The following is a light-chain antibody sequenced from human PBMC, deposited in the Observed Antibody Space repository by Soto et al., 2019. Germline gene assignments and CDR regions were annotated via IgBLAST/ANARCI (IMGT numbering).Light chain of an antibody. CDR3: CSYTTPTAYV. CDR2: GVT. J-gene: IGLJ1*01. Sequence: QSALAQPASVSGSPGQSITISCTGTSSDIGSYNYISWYQQYPDKGPKLIIYGVTNRPSGVSHRFSGSKSGYTASLTISGLQAEDEADYYCCSYTTPTAYVFGTGTKLNVL. CDR1: SSDIGSYNY. V-gene: IGLV2-14*03.